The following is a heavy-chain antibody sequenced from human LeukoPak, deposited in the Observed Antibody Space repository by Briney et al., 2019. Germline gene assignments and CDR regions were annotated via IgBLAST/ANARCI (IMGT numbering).Heavy chain of an antibody. D-gene: IGHD2-21*02. CDR2: ISSSNSYI. CDR3: SRACGGDCYLSDY. Sequence: PGGSLKLSCAASGFTFSTYGMNWFRQAPGKGLEWFSSISSSNSYIYYADSVKGRFTISRDNAKNSLYLQMNSLRAEDTAVYYCSRACGGDCYLSDYWGQGTLVTVSS. J-gene: IGHJ4*02. V-gene: IGHV3-21*01. CDR1: GFTFSTYG.